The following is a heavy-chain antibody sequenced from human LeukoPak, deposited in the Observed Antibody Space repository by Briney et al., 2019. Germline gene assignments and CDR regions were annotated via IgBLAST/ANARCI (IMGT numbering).Heavy chain of an antibody. D-gene: IGHD2-2*01. CDR1: GGSISSYY. V-gene: IGHV4-59*01. Sequence: PSETLSLTCTVSGGSISSYYWSWIRQPPGKGLEWIGYIYYSGSTNYNPSLKGRVTISVDTSKNQFSLKLSSVTAADTAVYYCARDNTLGYCSSTSCPHPGGAFDIWGQGTMVTVSS. CDR3: ARDNTLGYCSSTSCPHPGGAFDI. CDR2: IYYSGST. J-gene: IGHJ3*02.